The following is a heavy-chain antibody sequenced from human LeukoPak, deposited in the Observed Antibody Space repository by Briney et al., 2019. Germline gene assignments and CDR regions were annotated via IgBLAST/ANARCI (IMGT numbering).Heavy chain of an antibody. V-gene: IGHV4-34*01. Sequence: SETLSLTCAVYGGSFSGYYWSWIRQPPGKGLEWIGEINHSGSTNYNPSLKSRVTISVDTSKNQFSLKLSSVTAADTAVYYCASGPSYLKPFDYWGQGTLVTVSS. CDR1: GGSFSGYY. CDR2: INHSGST. J-gene: IGHJ4*02. CDR3: ASGPSYLKPFDY.